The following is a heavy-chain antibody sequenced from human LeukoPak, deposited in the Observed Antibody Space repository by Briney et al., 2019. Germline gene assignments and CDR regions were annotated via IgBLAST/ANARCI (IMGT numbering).Heavy chain of an antibody. CDR2: INHSGST. Sequence: PSETLSLTCAVYGGSFSGYYWSWIRQPPGKGLEWIGEINHSGSTNYNPSLKSRVTILADTSKNQFSLKLSSVTAADTAMYYCANGPHYNILTGFYKVRSHLDYWGQGTLVTVSS. CDR1: GGSFSGYY. CDR3: ANGPHYNILTGFYKVRSHLDY. V-gene: IGHV4-34*01. J-gene: IGHJ4*02. D-gene: IGHD3-9*01.